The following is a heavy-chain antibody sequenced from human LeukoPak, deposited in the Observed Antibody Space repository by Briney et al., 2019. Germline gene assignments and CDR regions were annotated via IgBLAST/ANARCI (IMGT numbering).Heavy chain of an antibody. CDR3: ARHSPIAAAGYNWFDP. CDR1: GYSFTSYW. CDR2: IYPGDSGT. J-gene: IGHJ5*02. D-gene: IGHD6-13*01. V-gene: IGHV5-51*01. Sequence: GESLKISCKGSGYSFTSYWIGWVRQMPGKGLEWMGIIYPGDSGTRYSPSFQGQVTISADKSISTAYLQWSSLKASDTAMYYCARHSPIAAAGYNWFDPWGQGTLVTVSS.